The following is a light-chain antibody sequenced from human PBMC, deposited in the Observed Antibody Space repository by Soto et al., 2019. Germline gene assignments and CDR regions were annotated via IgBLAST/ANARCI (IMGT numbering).Light chain of an antibody. CDR1: QSVGRNY. V-gene: IGKV3-20*01. Sequence: EIVLTQSPGTLSVSPGEGATLSCRASQSVGRNYLAWYQHKPGQAPRLLIYDASSRATGIPDRFSGSGSGTDFTLTISRLEPEDFEVYYCQQYASSPLTFGGRTKVETK. CDR3: QQYASSPLT. J-gene: IGKJ4*01. CDR2: DAS.